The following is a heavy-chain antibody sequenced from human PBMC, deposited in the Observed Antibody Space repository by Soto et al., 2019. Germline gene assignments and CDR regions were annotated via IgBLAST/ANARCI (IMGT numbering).Heavy chain of an antibody. D-gene: IGHD6-13*01. CDR1: IGSFNGYY. V-gene: IGHV4-34*01. CDR3: ARGLRYSSSWYGAFDI. Sequence: PSETLSLTCAVYIGSFNGYYWSWIRQPPGKGLEWIGEINHRGSTNYNPSLKSRVTMSVDTSKNQFSLKLSSVTAADTAVYYCARGLRYSSSWYGAFDIWGQGTMVTVSS. CDR2: INHRGST. J-gene: IGHJ3*02.